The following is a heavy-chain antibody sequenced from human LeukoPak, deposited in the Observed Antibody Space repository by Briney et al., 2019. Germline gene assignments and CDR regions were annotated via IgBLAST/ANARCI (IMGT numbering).Heavy chain of an antibody. J-gene: IGHJ4*02. CDR3: ARDSRYGYSTSWYHLVQIDY. D-gene: IGHD6-13*01. Sequence: GGSLRLSCVASGFTFTGHSMHWVRQAPGKGLEWVAVVADDEKTIFYADSLKGRFTISRDNAKNSLYLQMNSLRAEDAAVYYCARDSRYGYSTSWYHLVQIDYWGQGTLVTVSS. CDR2: VADDEKTI. CDR1: GFTFTGHS. V-gene: IGHV3-30*04.